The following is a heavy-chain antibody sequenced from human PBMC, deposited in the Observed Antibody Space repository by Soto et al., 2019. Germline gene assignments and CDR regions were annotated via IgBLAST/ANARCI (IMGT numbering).Heavy chain of an antibody. V-gene: IGHV4-34*01. CDR3: ARYRSRDPFDY. J-gene: IGHJ4*02. CDR1: GGSFSGYY. D-gene: IGHD2-21*01. Sequence: SETLSLTCAVYGGSFSGYYWSWIRQPPGKGLEWIGEINHSGSTNYNPSLKSRVTISVDTSKNQFSLKLSSVTDADTAVYYCARYRSRDPFDYWGKGTPVTVSS. CDR2: INHSGST.